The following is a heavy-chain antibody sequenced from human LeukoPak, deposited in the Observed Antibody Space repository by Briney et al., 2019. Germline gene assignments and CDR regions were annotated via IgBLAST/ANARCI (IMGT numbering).Heavy chain of an antibody. V-gene: IGHV1-69*05. CDR1: GGTFSSYA. CDR2: IIPIFGTA. CDR3: ARDPSSIVGATDNWFDA. D-gene: IGHD1-26*01. J-gene: IGHJ5*02. Sequence: SVKVSCKASGGTFSSYAISWVRQAPGQGLEWMGRIIPIFGTANYAQKLQGRVTMTTDTSTSTAYMELRSLRSDDTAVYYCARDPSSIVGATDNWFDAWGQGTLVTVSS.